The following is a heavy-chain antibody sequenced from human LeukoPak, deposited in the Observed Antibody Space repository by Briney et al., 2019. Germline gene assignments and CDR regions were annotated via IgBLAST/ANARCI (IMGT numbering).Heavy chain of an antibody. CDR1: GGSISSGGYY. Sequence: SETLSLTCTVSGGSISSGGYYWSWIRQHPGKGLEWIGYIYYSGSTYYNPSLKSRVTISVDTSKNQFSLKLSSVTAADTAVYYCARVGSGYSSGWYPIDYWGQGTLVTVSS. CDR2: IYYSGST. CDR3: ARVGSGYSSGWYPIDY. J-gene: IGHJ4*02. D-gene: IGHD6-19*01. V-gene: IGHV4-31*03.